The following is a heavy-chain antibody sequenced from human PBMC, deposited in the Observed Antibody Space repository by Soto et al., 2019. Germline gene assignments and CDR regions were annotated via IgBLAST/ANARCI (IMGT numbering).Heavy chain of an antibody. CDR1: GFTFSSYG. CDR3: ARDGMTLLSDNYMDV. Sequence: GGSLRLSCAASGFTFSSYGMHWVRQAPGKGLEWVAVISYDGSNKYYADSVKGRFTISRDNSKNTLYLQMNSLRAEDTAVYYCARDGMTLLSDNYMDVWGKGTTVTVSS. V-gene: IGHV3-30*03. D-gene: IGHD3-10*01. J-gene: IGHJ6*03. CDR2: ISYDGSNK.